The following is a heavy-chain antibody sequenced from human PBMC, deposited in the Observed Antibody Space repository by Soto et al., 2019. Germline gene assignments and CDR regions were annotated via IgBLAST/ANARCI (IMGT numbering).Heavy chain of an antibody. CDR3: ARVGKYYYNGLDV. J-gene: IGHJ6*02. Sequence: QVQLQESGPGLVKPSETLSLTCAISGDAISGYYWTWIRQPPGKGLEWIGYIYYTGNTKYSPSLKSRVTISVDTSKNQFSLILTSVTAADTAVYYCARVGKYYYNGLDVWGQGTTVTVSS. CDR2: IYYTGNT. CDR1: GDAISGYY. V-gene: IGHV4-59*01.